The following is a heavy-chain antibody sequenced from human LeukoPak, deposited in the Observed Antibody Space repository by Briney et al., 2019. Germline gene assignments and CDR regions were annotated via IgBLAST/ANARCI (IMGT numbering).Heavy chain of an antibody. Sequence: SETLSLTCIVSGGSVSSGGHYWGWIRQPPGKGLEWIGSIYYSGSTYYNPSLNNRVTIFIDMSKNQFSLRLNSVTATDTAVYYCARGAGDIVVVPAAEILGGTYGMDVWGQGTTVTVSS. J-gene: IGHJ6*02. CDR2: IYYSGST. V-gene: IGHV4-39*02. CDR3: ARGAGDIVVVPAAEILGGTYGMDV. D-gene: IGHD2-2*01. CDR1: GGSVSSGGHY.